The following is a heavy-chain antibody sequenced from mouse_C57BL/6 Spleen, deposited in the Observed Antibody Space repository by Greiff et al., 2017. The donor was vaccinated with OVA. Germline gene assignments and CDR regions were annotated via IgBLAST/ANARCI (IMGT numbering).Heavy chain of an antibody. V-gene: IGHV3-6*01. CDR1: GYSITSGYY. Sequence: ESGPGLVKPSQSLSLTCPVTGYSITSGYYWNWIRQFPGNKLEWMGYISYDGSNNYNPSLKNRISITRDTSKNQFFLKLNSVTTEDTATYYCANWYFDVWGTGTTVTVSS. CDR3: ANWYFDV. CDR2: ISYDGSN. J-gene: IGHJ1*03.